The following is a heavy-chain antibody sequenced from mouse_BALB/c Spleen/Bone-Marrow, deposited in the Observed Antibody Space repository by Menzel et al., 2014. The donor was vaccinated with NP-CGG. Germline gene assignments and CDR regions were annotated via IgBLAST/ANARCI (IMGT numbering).Heavy chain of an antibody. J-gene: IGHJ2*01. D-gene: IGHD2-3*01. V-gene: IGHV1-18*01. CDR2: INPNNGGT. Sequence: QLQQSGPDLVKPGASVKISCKTSGYTFTEYTMHWVKQSHVKSLEWIGGINPNNGGTSYSQKSKGKATWTVDKSSSTAYMELRSLTSEDSAVYYCARGWLLRHYFDYWGQGTTLTVSS. CDR3: ARGWLLRHYFDY. CDR1: GYTFTEYT.